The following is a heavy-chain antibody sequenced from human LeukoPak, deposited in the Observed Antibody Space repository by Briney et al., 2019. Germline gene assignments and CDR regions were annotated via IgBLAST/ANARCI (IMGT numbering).Heavy chain of an antibody. CDR1: GFTFSNYA. Sequence: GGSLRLSCAASGFTFSNYAMSWVRQAPGKGLEWVSGLSGSGGSTYYADSVMGRFTISRDNSKNTLYLQMNSLRAEDTAVYYCAQSNSGWPNYFDYWGQGTLVTVSS. J-gene: IGHJ4*02. V-gene: IGHV3-23*01. CDR2: LSGSGGST. D-gene: IGHD6-19*01. CDR3: AQSNSGWPNYFDY.